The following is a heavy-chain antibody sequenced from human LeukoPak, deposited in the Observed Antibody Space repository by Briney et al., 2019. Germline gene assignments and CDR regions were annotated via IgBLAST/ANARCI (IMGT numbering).Heavy chain of an antibody. V-gene: IGHV4-34*01. J-gene: IGHJ5*02. D-gene: IGHD2-2*01. CDR3: ARGSRTSCSSTSCPVESDWFDP. Sequence: SETLSLTCAVYGGSFSGYYWSWIRQPPGKGMEWIGEINHSGSTNYNTSLKSRVTISVDTSKNQFSLKLSSVTAADTAVYYCARGSRTSCSSTSCPVESDWFDPWGQGTLVTVSS. CDR1: GGSFSGYY. CDR2: INHSGST.